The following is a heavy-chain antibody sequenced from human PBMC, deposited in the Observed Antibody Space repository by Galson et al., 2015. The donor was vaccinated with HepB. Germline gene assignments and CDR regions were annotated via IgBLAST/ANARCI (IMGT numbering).Heavy chain of an antibody. Sequence: SLRLSCAASGFTLRNHGLHRVRQAPGKGLEWVALIWSDERSKDYADSVQGRFTISRDTSQNTLFLQMNSLRAEDTALYYCARDGDTSASYWYFDLWGRGTLVTVSS. V-gene: IGHV3-33*01. CDR1: GFTLRNHG. D-gene: IGHD3-22*01. CDR2: IWSDERSK. CDR3: ARDGDTSASYWYFDL. J-gene: IGHJ2*01.